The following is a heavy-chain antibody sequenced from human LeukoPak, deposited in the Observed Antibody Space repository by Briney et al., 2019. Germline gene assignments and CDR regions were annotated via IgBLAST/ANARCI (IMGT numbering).Heavy chain of an antibody. V-gene: IGHV1-3*01. CDR3: ARGKVGFGEFYYYYGMDV. CDR1: GYTFTSYA. CDR2: INAGNGNT. J-gene: IGHJ6*02. Sequence: ASVKVSCKASGYTFTSYAMHWVRQAPGQRLEWMGWINAGNGNTKYSQKFQGRVTITRDTSASTAYMELSSLRSEDTAVYYCARGKVGFGEFYYYYGMDVWGQGTTVTVSS. D-gene: IGHD3-10*01.